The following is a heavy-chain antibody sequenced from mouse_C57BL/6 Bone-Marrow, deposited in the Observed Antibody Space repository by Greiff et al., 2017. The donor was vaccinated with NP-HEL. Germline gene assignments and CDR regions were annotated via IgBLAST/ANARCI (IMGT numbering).Heavy chain of an antibody. J-gene: IGHJ3*01. CDR3: RSYSNYPFAY. CDR1: YTFTDYYM. CDR2: YPGSGNTY. V-gene: IGHV1-83*01. D-gene: IGHD2-5*01. Sequence: VQLQQSGPELVKPGASVKMSCKASGYTFTDYYMHWVKQKPGKGLEWIGEIYPGSGNTYYNEKFKGKATLTADTSSSTAYMPLSSLTSEDSAVYFCARSYSNYPFAYWGQGTLVTVSA.